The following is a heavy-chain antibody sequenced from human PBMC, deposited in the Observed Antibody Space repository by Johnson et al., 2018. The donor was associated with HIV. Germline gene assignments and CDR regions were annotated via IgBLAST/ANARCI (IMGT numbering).Heavy chain of an antibody. D-gene: IGHD4-11*01. CDR3: GRDINYSNYVTDAFDI. J-gene: IGHJ3*02. CDR2: RRYDGSNK. CDR1: GFTFSSYG. V-gene: IGHV3-30*02. Sequence: QVQLVESGGGVVQPGGSLRLSCPASGFTFSSYGMHWVRQAPGKGLEWVAFRRYDGSNKYYADSVKRRFTISRDNSKNTLYLQMNSLRVEDTAVYYCGRDINYSNYVTDAFDIWGQGTVVTVSS.